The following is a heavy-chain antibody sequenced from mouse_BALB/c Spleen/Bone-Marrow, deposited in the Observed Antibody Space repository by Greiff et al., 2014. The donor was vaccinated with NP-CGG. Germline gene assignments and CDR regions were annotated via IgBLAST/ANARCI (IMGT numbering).Heavy chain of an antibody. J-gene: IGHJ4*01. V-gene: IGHV5-6*01. CDR1: GFTFSKYG. D-gene: IGHD2-1*01. Sequence: EVKLMESGGDLVKPGGSLKLSYAASGFTFSKYGMSWVRQTPDKRLEWVANISSGGSYTYYPDSVKGRFTISRDNAKNTLYLQMSSLKSEDTAMYYCARQYGNFGVMDYWGQGTSVTVSS. CDR3: ARQYGNFGVMDY. CDR2: ISSGGSYT.